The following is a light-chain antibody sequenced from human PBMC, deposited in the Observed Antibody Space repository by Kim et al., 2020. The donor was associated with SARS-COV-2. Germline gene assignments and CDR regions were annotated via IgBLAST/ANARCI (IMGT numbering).Light chain of an antibody. CDR2: AAS. Sequence: DIQMTQSPSSLSASVGDRVTITCRASQSISGYLNWYQQKPGKAPKLLIYAASTFQTGVPSRFSGSGSGTDFTLTISSLQPEDFATYYCQQSYRTPYTFGQGTKLEIK. V-gene: IGKV1-39*01. CDR3: QQSYRTPYT. J-gene: IGKJ2*01. CDR1: QSISGY.